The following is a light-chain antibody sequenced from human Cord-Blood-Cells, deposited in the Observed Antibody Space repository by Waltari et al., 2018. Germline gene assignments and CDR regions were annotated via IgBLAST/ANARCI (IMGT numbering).Light chain of an antibody. CDR3: QQYNNWPQT. CDR1: QSVSSN. CDR2: GAS. Sequence: EIVMTQSPATLSVSPGERATLSCRASQSVSSNLAWYQQKPGQAPRRLIYGASTRATGIPARFSGSGSGTEFTLTISSRQSEDFAVYYCQQYNNWPQTFGQGTKLEIK. V-gene: IGKV3-15*01. J-gene: IGKJ2*01.